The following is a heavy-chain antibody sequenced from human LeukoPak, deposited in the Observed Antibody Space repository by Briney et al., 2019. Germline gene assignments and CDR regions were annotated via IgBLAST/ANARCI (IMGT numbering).Heavy chain of an antibody. CDR2: ISSGGTTK. J-gene: IGHJ4*02. V-gene: IGHV3-48*04. D-gene: IGHD2-8*01. CDR3: ARGNANHFDY. CDR1: GFSFNIYS. Sequence: GGSLTLSCAAYGFSFNIYSMDWVRQAPGKGLEWISYISSGGTTKYHTASVKGRFTISRDNAKNSLYLQMSSLRVEDTAAYYCARGNANHFDYWGQRTLVTVSS.